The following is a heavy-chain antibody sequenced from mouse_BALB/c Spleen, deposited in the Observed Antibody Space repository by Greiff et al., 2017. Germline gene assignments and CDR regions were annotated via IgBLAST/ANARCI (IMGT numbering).Heavy chain of an antibody. CDR3: ARHNGNYHYAMDY. Sequence: VKLMESGPDLVAPSQSLSITCTVSGFSLTSYGVHWVRQPPGKGLEWLVVIWSDGSTTYNSALKSRLSISKDNSKSQVFLKMNSLQTDDTAMYYCARHNGNYHYAMDYWGQGTSVTVSS. CDR1: GFSLTSYG. J-gene: IGHJ4*01. CDR2: IWSDGST. D-gene: IGHD2-1*01. V-gene: IGHV2-6-2*01.